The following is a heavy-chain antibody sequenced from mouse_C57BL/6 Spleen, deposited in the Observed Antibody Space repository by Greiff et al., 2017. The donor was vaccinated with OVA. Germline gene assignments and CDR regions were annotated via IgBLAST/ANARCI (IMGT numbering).Heavy chain of an antibody. CDR1: GYAFSSSW. CDR2: IYPGDGDT. D-gene: IGHD2-1*01. V-gene: IGHV1-82*01. CDR3: ARHGNSYAMDY. J-gene: IGHJ4*01. Sequence: VQLQESGPELVKPGASVKISCKASGYAFSSSWMNWVKQRPGKGLEWIGRIYPGDGDTNYNGKFKGKATLTADKSSSTAYMQLSSLTSEGSAVYFCARHGNSYAMDYWGQGTSVTVSS.